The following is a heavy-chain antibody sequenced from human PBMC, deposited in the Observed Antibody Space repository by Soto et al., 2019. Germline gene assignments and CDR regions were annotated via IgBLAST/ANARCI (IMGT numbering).Heavy chain of an antibody. J-gene: IGHJ5*02. CDR3: ARVPGP. V-gene: IGHV4-31*03. CDR1: NSSIKRGSYY. CDR2: IYYSGTT. D-gene: IGHD2-2*01. Sequence: LFLTCTVSNSSIKRGSYYWSWIRQHPGKGLEWIGYIYYSGTTYYNPSLKSRVTISVDTSKNQFSLKLSSVTAADTAVYYCARVPGPWGQGTLVTVSS.